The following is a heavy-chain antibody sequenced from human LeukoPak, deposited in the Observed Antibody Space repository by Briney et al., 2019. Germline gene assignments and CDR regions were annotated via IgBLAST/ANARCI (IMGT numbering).Heavy chain of an antibody. CDR1: GFTFSSYS. D-gene: IGHD3-10*01. V-gene: IGHV3-21*01. Sequence: GGSLRLSCAASGFTFSSYSMNWVRQAPGKGLEWVSSISSSSSYIYYADSVKGRFTISRDNSKNTLYLQMNSLRAEDTALYYCAKEYGSGLPGWFDPWGQGTLVTVSS. CDR2: ISSSSSYI. J-gene: IGHJ5*02. CDR3: AKEYGSGLPGWFDP.